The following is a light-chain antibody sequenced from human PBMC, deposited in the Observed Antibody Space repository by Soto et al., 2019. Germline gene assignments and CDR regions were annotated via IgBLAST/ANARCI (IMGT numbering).Light chain of an antibody. CDR1: QSVTTY. CDR2: ATS. V-gene: IGKV3-11*01. Sequence: EIVLTQSPATLSLSPGEGATLSCRASQSVTTYLAWYQQKPGLAPGLLIYATSTRAPGIPARFSGSGSATDFTLTISSLEPDDCAVYYCQQRSTWPPVTFGPGTRLEI. CDR3: QQRSTWPPVT. J-gene: IGKJ5*01.